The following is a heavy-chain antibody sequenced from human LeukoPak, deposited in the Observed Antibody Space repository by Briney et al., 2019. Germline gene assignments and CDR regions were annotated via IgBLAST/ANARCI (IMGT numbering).Heavy chain of an antibody. CDR1: GGSISSYY. CDR2: IYYSGST. CDR3: ARKEWVPCYFDY. Sequence: SETLSLTCTVSGGSISSYYWSWIRQPPGKGLEWIGYIYYSGSTNYNPSLKSRVTISVDTSKNQFSLRLSSVTAADTAVYHCARKEWVPCYFDYWGQGALVTVSS. D-gene: IGHD3-3*01. J-gene: IGHJ4*02. V-gene: IGHV4-59*01.